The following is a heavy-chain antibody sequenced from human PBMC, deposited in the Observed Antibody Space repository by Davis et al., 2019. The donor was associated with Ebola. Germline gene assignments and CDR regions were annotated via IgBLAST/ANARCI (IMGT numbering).Heavy chain of an antibody. V-gene: IGHV1-2*04. CDR2: INPNSGGT. D-gene: IGHD2-8*02. CDR1: GYTFIS. CDR3: ARGGYCTGGVCSYADY. Sequence: ASVKVSCKASGYTFISWVRQAPGQGLEWMGWINPNSGGTNYAQKFQGWVTMTRDTSISTAYMELSRLRSDDTAVYYCARGGYCTGGVCSYADYWGQGTLVTVSS. J-gene: IGHJ4*02.